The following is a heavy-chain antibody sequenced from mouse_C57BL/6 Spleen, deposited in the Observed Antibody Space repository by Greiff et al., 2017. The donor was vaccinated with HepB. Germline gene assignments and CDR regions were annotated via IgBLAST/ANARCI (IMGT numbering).Heavy chain of an antibody. CDR2: IDPEDGDT. CDR1: GFNIKDYY. D-gene: IGHD2-4*01. Sequence: VQLQQSGAELVRPGASVKLSCTASGFNIKDYYMHWVKQRPEQGLEWIGRIDPEDGDTEYAPKFQGKATMTADTSSNTAYLQLSSLTSEDTAVYYCTIVDYDYDGGFAYWGQGTLVTVSA. V-gene: IGHV14-1*01. J-gene: IGHJ3*01. CDR3: TIVDYDYDGGFAY.